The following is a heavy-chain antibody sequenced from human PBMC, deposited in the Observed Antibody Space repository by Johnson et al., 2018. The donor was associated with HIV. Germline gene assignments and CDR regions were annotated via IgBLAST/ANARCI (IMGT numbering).Heavy chain of an antibody. V-gene: IGHV3-30*19. CDR1: GFAFDHYA. J-gene: IGHJ3*02. CDR2: ISYDGSNK. CDR3: ARVMKAGAFDI. D-gene: IGHD3-16*01. Sequence: QVQLVESGGGVVRPGGSLRLSCATSGFAFDHYAMHWVRQAPGKGLEWVAVISYDGSNKYYADSVKGRFTISRDNSKNTLYLQMNSLRAEDTAVYYCARVMKAGAFDIWGQGTMVTVSS.